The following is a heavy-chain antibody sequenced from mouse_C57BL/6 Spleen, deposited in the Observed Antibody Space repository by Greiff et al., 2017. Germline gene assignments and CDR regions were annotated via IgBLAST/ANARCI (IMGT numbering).Heavy chain of an antibody. CDR3: ARNMYYFDY. J-gene: IGHJ2*01. V-gene: IGHV1-4*01. CDR2: INPSSGYT. Sequence: VQLVESGAELARPGASVKMSCKASGYTFTSYTMHWVKQRPGQGLEWIGYINPSSGYTKYNQKFKDKATLTADKSSSTAYMQLSSLTSEDSAVYYCARNMYYFDYWGQGTTLTVSS. CDR1: GYTFTSYT.